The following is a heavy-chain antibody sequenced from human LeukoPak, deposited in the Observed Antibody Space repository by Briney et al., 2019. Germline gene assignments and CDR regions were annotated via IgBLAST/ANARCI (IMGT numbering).Heavy chain of an antibody. CDR2: ISYDGSNQ. CDR1: GFTFSSYG. J-gene: IGHJ4*02. D-gene: IGHD3-10*01. Sequence: GRSLRLSCAASGFTFSSYGMYWVRQAPGKGLEWVAVISYDGSNQYYADSVKGRFTISRDNSKNTLYLQMNSLRADDTAVYYCAKPRDPPVVRGDRLWYYFDYWGQGTLVTVSS. CDR3: AKPRDPPVVRGDRLWYYFDY. V-gene: IGHV3-30*18.